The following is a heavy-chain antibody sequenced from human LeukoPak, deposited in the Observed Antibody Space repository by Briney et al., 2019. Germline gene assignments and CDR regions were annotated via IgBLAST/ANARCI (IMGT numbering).Heavy chain of an antibody. J-gene: IGHJ3*02. Sequence: GESLKISCQGSGYSFNNYWTGWVRQVPGKGLGWMGIIYPADSDARYRSSFQGQVTLSADKSISTIYLEWSSLRASDTAKYFCARHRGQGAFDIWGQGTMVSVSS. CDR1: GYSFNNYW. CDR3: ARHRGQGAFDI. CDR2: IYPADSDA. V-gene: IGHV5-51*01.